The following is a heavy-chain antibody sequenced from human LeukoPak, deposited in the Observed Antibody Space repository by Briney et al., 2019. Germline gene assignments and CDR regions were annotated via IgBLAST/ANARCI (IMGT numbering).Heavy chain of an antibody. CDR1: GFTFSSYW. V-gene: IGHV3-7*01. J-gene: IGHJ4*02. Sequence: GGSLRLSCAASGFTFSSYWMSWVRQAPGKGLEWVANIKQDGSEKYYVDSVKGRFTISRDNSKTTLYLQMNSLRAEDTALYYCAKVLSSGGNDYWGQGTLVTVSS. CDR2: IKQDGSEK. D-gene: IGHD3-16*01. CDR3: AKVLSSGGNDY.